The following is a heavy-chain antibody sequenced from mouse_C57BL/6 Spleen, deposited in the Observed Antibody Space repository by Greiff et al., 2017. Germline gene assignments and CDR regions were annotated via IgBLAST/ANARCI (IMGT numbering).Heavy chain of an antibody. V-gene: IGHV1-80*01. CDR2: IYPGDGDT. Sequence: QVQLKQSGAELVKPGASVKISCKASGYAFSSYWMNWVKQRPGKGLEWIGQIYPGDGDTNYNGKFKGKATLTADKSSSTAYMQLSSLTSEDSAVYFCARRTTVVADFDYWGQGTTLTVSS. CDR3: ARRTTVVADFDY. D-gene: IGHD1-1*01. J-gene: IGHJ2*01. CDR1: GYAFSSYW.